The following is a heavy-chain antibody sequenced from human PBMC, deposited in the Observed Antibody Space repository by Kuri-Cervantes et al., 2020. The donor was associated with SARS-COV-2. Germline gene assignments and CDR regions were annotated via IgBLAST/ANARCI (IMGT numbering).Heavy chain of an antibody. CDR2: IKEDGSEK. V-gene: IGHV3-7*01. CDR1: RIINSCDR. J-gene: IGHJ6*03. Sequence: SMMISCPASRIINSCDRMNWVRQAPGRGLNWVADIKEDGSEKCFVDSVRCRLTIPRDNAKNSLDLQMNSLRAEDTAVYYCATTHGDRVRYYYYYMDGWGKGTPVTVSS. D-gene: IGHD4-17*01. CDR3: ATTHGDRVRYYYYYMDG.